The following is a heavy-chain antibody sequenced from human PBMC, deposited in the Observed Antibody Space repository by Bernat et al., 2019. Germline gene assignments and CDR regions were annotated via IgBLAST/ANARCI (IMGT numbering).Heavy chain of an antibody. Sequence: QVQLVQSGAEVKKPGASVKVSCKASRYTFTGYYMHWVRQAPGQGLEWMGWINPNSGGTNYAQKFQGWVTMTRDTSISTAYMELSRLRSDDTAVYYCARGKIGAAEYYYYYGMDVWGQGTTVTVSS. J-gene: IGHJ6*02. CDR1: RYTFTGYY. V-gene: IGHV1-2*04. CDR2: INPNSGGT. CDR3: ARGKIGAAEYYYYYGMDV. D-gene: IGHD6-13*01.